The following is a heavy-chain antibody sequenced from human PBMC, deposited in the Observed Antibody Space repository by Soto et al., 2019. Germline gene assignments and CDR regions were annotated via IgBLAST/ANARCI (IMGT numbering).Heavy chain of an antibody. D-gene: IGHD3-22*01. Sequence: GASVKVSCKASGGTFSSYAISWVRQAPGQGLEWMGGIIPIFGTTKHAQKFQGRVTSTADESTSTVYMELSRLTSEDTALYYCARNNYYDSSGYYYFDYWGQGXPVTVYS. CDR2: IIPIFGTT. CDR3: ARNNYYDSSGYYYFDY. V-gene: IGHV1-69*13. J-gene: IGHJ4*02. CDR1: GGTFSSYA.